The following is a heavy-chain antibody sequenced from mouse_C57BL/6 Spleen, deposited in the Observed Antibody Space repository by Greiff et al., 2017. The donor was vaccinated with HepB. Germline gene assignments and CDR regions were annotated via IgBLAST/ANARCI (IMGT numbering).Heavy chain of an antibody. V-gene: IGHV1-54*01. D-gene: IGHD2-2*01. CDR1: GYAFTNYL. CDR3: ARWNGYDDYAMDY. Sequence: QVQLQQSGAELVRPGTSVKVSCKASGYAFTNYLIEWVKQRPGRGLEWIGVINPGSGGTNYNEKFKGKATLTADKSSSTAYMQLSSLTSEDSAVYFCARWNGYDDYAMDYWGQGTSVTVSS. J-gene: IGHJ4*01. CDR2: INPGSGGT.